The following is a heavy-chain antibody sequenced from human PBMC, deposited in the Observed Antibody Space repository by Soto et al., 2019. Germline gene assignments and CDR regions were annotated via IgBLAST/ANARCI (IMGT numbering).Heavy chain of an antibody. CDR3: ARVPAY. Sequence: QLQLQESGSGLVKPSQTLSLTCAVSGGSISSGGYSWSWIRQPPGKGLEWIGYMYHSGSTYYNPSLKSRVTISIGRSKTQFSLKLSSVPAAAAAVYCCARVPAYWGQRMLVTVSS. CDR1: GGSISSGGYS. D-gene: IGHD2-2*01. CDR2: MYHSGST. V-gene: IGHV4-30-2*01. J-gene: IGHJ4*02.